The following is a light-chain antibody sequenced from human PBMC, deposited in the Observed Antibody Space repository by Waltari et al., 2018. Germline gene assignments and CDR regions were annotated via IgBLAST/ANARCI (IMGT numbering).Light chain of an antibody. CDR3: YSTDRTGKQRV. V-gene: IGLV3-10*01. J-gene: IGLJ2*01. Sequence: SYELTQPPSVSVSPGQTARITWSGDALPNKYGYWYQQKSGQAPVLVIYEDNKRRSGIPERFSGSSSGTMVTLTINGAQVEDEGDYYCYSTDRTGKQRVFGGGTKLTVL. CDR2: EDN. CDR1: ALPNKY.